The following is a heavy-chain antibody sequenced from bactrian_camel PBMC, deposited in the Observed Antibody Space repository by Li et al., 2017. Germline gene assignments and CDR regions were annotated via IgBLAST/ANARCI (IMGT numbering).Heavy chain of an antibody. CDR1: GLTFRTYC. V-gene: IGHV3-2*01. J-gene: IGHJ6*01. D-gene: IGHD6*01. Sequence: HVQLVESGGGAVQAGGSLTLSCTASGLTFRTYCMIWVRQAPGKGLEWVSTGRFTISRDNAQNTVYLQMNSLKTEDTAVYYCATEAVVAGNLGFGYWGQGTQVTVS. CDR3: ATEAVVAGNLGFGY.